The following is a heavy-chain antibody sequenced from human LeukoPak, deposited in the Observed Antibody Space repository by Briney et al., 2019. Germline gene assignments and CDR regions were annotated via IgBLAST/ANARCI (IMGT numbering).Heavy chain of an antibody. J-gene: IGHJ4*02. CDR3: ARGYYDYVWWSYRHGGDY. V-gene: IGHV4-61*01. CDR2: IYYSGST. Sequence: SETLSLTCTVSGGSVSSGSDYWSWIRQPPGKGLEWTGYIYYSGSTNYNPSFKSRVTISLDTSKNQFSLKLSSVTAADTAVYYCARGYYDYVWWSYRHGGDYWGQGTLVTVSS. D-gene: IGHD3-16*02. CDR1: GGSVSSGSDY.